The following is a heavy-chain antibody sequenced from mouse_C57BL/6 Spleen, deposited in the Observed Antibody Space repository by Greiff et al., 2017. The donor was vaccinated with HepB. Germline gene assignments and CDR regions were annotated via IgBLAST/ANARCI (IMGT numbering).Heavy chain of an antibody. V-gene: IGHV1-7*01. CDR1: GYTFTSYW. CDR2: INPSSGYT. Sequence: QVQLQQSGAELAKPGASVKLSCKASGYTFTSYWMHWVKQRPGQSLEWIGYINPSSGYTKYNQKFKDKATLTADKSSSTAYMQLSSLTYEDSAVYYCARWGTVVGGAMDYWGQGTSVTVSS. D-gene: IGHD1-1*01. CDR3: ARWGTVVGGAMDY. J-gene: IGHJ4*01.